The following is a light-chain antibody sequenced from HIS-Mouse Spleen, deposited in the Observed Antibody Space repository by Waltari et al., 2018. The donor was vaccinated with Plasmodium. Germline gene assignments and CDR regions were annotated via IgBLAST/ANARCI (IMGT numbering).Light chain of an antibody. CDR2: EDS. CDR1: ALPKKY. V-gene: IGLV3-10*01. Sequence: SYELTQPPSVSVSPGQTARIPCSGDALPKKYAHWYQQKSGQAPVLVLYEDSKRPSGIPERFSGSSSGTMATLTISGAQVEDEADYYCYSTDSSGNHRVFGGGTKLTVL. J-gene: IGLJ3*02. CDR3: YSTDSSGNHRV.